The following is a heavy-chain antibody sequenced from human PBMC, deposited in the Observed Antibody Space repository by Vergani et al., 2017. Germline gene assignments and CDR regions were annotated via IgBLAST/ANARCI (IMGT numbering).Heavy chain of an antibody. CDR1: GFTFSSYA. J-gene: IGHJ6*02. CDR3: ARGAQWLPRGGMDV. CDR2: ISYDGSNK. D-gene: IGHD6-19*01. Sequence: VQLVESGGGVVQPGRSLRLSCAASGFTFSSYAMHWVRQAPGKGLEWVAVISYDGSNKYYADSVKGRFTISRDNSKNTLYLQMNSLRAEDTAVYYCARGAQWLPRGGMDVWGQG. V-gene: IGHV3-30-3*01.